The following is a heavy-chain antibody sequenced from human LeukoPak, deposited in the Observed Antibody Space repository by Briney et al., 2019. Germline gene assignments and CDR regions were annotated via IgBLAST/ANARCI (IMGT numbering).Heavy chain of an antibody. CDR1: GFTFRNYS. V-gene: IGHV3-21*04. J-gene: IGHJ6*03. D-gene: IGHD5-18*01. CDR2: ISPSSHYI. Sequence: GGSLRLSCAGSGFTFRNYSINWVRQAPGKGLEWVSSISPSSHYIYYADSVRGRFTISRGNARNSLYLQMNSLRDEDTAVYYCARDRHTAMVYYYYYMDVWGTGSTVTVSS. CDR3: ARDRHTAMVYYYYYMDV.